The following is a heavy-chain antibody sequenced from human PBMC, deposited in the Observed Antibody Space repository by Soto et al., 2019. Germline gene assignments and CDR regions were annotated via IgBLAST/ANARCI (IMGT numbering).Heavy chain of an antibody. V-gene: IGHV1-69*01. CDR3: ARDRYCSSTSCYRRIAVAGGDDAFDL. Sequence: QVQLVQSGAEVKKPGSSVKVSCKASGGTFSSYAISWVRQAPGQGLEWMGGIIPIFGTANYAQKFQGRVTITADEATSTAYMELSSLRAEDTAVYYGARDRYCSSTSCYRRIAVAGGDDAFDLWGQGNMVPVSS. CDR2: IIPIFGTA. D-gene: IGHD2-2*02. CDR1: GGTFSSYA. J-gene: IGHJ3*01.